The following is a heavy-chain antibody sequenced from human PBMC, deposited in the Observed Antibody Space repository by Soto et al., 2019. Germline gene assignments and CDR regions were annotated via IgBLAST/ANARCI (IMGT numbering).Heavy chain of an antibody. CDR1: GGSISSYY. Sequence: SETLSLTCTVSGGSISSYYWSRIRQPPGKGLEWIGYIYYSGSTNYNPSLKSRVTISVDTSKNQFSLKLSSVTAADTAVYYCARDYPNYDFWSGPRPYGMDVWGQGTTVTASS. V-gene: IGHV4-59*01. D-gene: IGHD3-3*01. J-gene: IGHJ6*02. CDR3: ARDYPNYDFWSGPRPYGMDV. CDR2: IYYSGST.